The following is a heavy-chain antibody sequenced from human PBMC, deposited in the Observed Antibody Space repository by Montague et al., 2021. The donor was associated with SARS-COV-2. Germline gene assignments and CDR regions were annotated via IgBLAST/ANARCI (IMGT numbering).Heavy chain of an antibody. D-gene: IGHD6-13*01. CDR3: VRGAPNSSNAFDA. CDR2: ISYEGSVQ. J-gene: IGHJ3*01. CDR1: GFIFSNFG. Sequence: SLRLSCTASGFIFSNFGMHWVRQAPGKGLEWVALISYEGSVQFYADSVKGRFTISRDNSQNTPYLQMNSLRLDDTAVYYCVRGAPNSSNAFDAWGQGTMVTVSS. V-gene: IGHV3-30*03.